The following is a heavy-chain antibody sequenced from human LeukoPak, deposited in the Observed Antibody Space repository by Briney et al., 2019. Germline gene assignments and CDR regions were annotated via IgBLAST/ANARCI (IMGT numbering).Heavy chain of an antibody. V-gene: IGHV3-30*04. CDR2: ISYDGSNK. J-gene: IGHJ5*02. CDR3: ARWGPSRPHNWNYGGRNWFDP. Sequence: GGSLRLSCAASGFTFSSYAMHWVRQAPGKGLEWVAVISYDGSNKYYADSVKGRFTISRDNSKNTLYLQMNSLRAEDTAVYYCARWGPSRPHNWNYGGRNWFDPWGQGTLVTVSS. D-gene: IGHD1-7*01. CDR1: GFTFSSYA.